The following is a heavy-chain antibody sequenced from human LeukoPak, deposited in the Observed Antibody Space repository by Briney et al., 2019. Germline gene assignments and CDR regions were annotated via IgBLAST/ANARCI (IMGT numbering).Heavy chain of an antibody. Sequence: SETLSLTCTVSGYSISSGYYWGWIRQPPGKGLEWIGNIYHSGSTYYNPSLKSRVTISVDTSKNQFSLKLSSVTAADTAVYYRARAYSSSWYLNWFDPWGQGTPVTVSS. CDR3: ARAYSSSWYLNWFDP. CDR2: IYHSGST. D-gene: IGHD6-13*01. J-gene: IGHJ5*02. CDR1: GYSISSGYY. V-gene: IGHV4-38-2*02.